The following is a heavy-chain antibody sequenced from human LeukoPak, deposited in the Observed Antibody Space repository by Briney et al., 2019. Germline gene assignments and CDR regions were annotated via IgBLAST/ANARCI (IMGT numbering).Heavy chain of an antibody. Sequence: GGSLRLSCAASGFTFSSYGMHWVRQAPGKGLEWVAFIRYDGSNKYYADSVKGRFTISRDNSKNTLYLQMNSLRAEDTALYYCAKDHMYYYDSSGFLQHWGQGTLVTVSS. CDR3: AKDHMYYYDSSGFLQH. CDR1: GFTFSSYG. D-gene: IGHD3-22*01. J-gene: IGHJ1*01. CDR2: IRYDGSNK. V-gene: IGHV3-30*02.